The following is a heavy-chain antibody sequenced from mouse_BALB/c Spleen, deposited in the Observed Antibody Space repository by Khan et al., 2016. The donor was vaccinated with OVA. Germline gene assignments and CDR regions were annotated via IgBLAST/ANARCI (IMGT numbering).Heavy chain of an antibody. CDR2: IAPGSGST. D-gene: IGHD1-1*01. Sequence: DLVMPGAAVTLSYKASGYTFTSFWLNWIKQRPGQGLEWIGRIAPGSGSTSYNGVFKGKATLTVDASSSTAYIQLSSLSSEDSAVYFCARSNYYGSGLYAMDYWGQGTSVTVSS. CDR3: ARSNYYGSGLYAMDY. V-gene: IGHV1S41*01. J-gene: IGHJ4*01. CDR1: GYTFTSFW.